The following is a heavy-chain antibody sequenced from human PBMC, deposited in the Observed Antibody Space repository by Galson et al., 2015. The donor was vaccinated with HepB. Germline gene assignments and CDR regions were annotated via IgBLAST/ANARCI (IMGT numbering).Heavy chain of an antibody. D-gene: IGHD5-12*01. CDR1: GFTFSSYG. Sequence: SLRLSCAASGFTFSSYGMHWVRQAPGKGLEWVAVISYDGSNKYYADSVKGRFTISRDNSKNTLYLQMNSLRAEDTAVYYCAKGGYDLAYWGQGTLVTVSS. CDR3: AKGGYDLAY. V-gene: IGHV3-30*18. CDR2: ISYDGSNK. J-gene: IGHJ4*02.